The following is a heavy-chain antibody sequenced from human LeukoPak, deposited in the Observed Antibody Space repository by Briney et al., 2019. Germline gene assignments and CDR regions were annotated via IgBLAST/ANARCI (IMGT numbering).Heavy chain of an antibody. Sequence: PSETLSLTCAVSGGSISSSSYYWGWIRQPPGKGLDWIRSIYYSGSAYYNPSLKSRVTISVDTSKNQFSLKLNSVTAADTAVYYCARLPTYYYGSGQRTYFDYWGQGTLVTVSS. D-gene: IGHD3-10*01. V-gene: IGHV4-39*01. CDR3: ARLPTYYYGSGQRTYFDY. CDR1: GGSISSSSYY. J-gene: IGHJ4*02. CDR2: IYYSGSA.